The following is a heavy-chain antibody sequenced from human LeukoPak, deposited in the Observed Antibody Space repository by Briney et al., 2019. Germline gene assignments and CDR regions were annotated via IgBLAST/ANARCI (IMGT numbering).Heavy chain of an antibody. CDR3: ARDYPYWYFDL. D-gene: IGHD3-16*02. V-gene: IGHV4-61*02. CDR2: IYTSGST. J-gene: IGHJ2*01. CDR1: GCSISSGSYY. Sequence: SQTLSLTCTVSGCSISSGSYYWSWLRQPAGKGLEWIGRIYTSGSTNYNPSLKSRVTISVDTSKNQFSLKLSSVTAADTAVYYCARDYPYWYFDLWGRGTLVTVSS.